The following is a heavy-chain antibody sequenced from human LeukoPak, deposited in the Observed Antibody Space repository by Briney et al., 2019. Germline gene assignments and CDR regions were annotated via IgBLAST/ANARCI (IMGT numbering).Heavy chain of an antibody. V-gene: IGHV1-18*01. D-gene: IGHD3-9*01. CDR1: GYTFTSYG. CDR2: ISAYNGNT. Sequence: ASVKVSCKASGYTFTSYGISWVRQAPGQGLEWMGWISAYNGNTNYAQKLQGRVTMTTDTSTSTAYMELRSLRSDDTAVYYCARGWDYDILTGYYNGGDYYYGMDVWGQGTTVTVSS. CDR3: ARGWDYDILTGYYNGGDYYYGMDV. J-gene: IGHJ6*02.